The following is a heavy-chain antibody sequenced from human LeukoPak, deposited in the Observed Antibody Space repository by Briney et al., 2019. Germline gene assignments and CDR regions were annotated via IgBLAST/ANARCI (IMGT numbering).Heavy chain of an antibody. D-gene: IGHD6-13*01. CDR1: GFTFSSYG. Sequence: PGRSLRLSCAASGFTFSSYGMHWARQAPGKGLEWEADITYDGSNKYYADSVKGRFTISSDNYKNTLYLQMNSLRAEDTAVYYCGKEAGSWYSVDYWGQGNLVTVSS. V-gene: IGHV3-30*18. CDR2: ITYDGSNK. J-gene: IGHJ4*02. CDR3: GKEAGSWYSVDY.